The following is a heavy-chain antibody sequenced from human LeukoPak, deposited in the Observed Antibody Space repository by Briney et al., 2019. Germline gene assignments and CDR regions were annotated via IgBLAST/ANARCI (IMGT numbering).Heavy chain of an antibody. Sequence: ASVKVSCKTSGYTFSSYDINWVRQATGQGLEWMGWMNPNSGETGIAQNFQGRVTLTENTSITTAYMELSSLRSEDTAVYYCARGDPWGFDPWGQGTLVTVSS. J-gene: IGHJ5*02. D-gene: IGHD7-27*01. CDR3: ARGDPWGFDP. V-gene: IGHV1-8*01. CDR1: GYTFSSYD. CDR2: MNPNSGET.